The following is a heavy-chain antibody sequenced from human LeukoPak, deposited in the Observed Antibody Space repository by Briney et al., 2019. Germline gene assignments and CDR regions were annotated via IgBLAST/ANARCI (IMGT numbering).Heavy chain of an antibody. Sequence: GGSLRLSCAASGFTFSSYEMHWVRQAPGKGLEWVSYINNGGSPKYYADSVKGRFTISRDNAKNSLYLQMNSLRAEDTAVYYCVREGSYYFDFWGQGTLVTVSS. CDR3: VREGSYYFDF. CDR1: GFTFSSYE. V-gene: IGHV3-48*03. CDR2: INNGGSPK. J-gene: IGHJ4*02.